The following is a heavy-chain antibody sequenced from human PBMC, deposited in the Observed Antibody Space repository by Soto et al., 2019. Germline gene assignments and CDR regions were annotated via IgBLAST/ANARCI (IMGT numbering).Heavy chain of an antibody. CDR3: AKYQPMTQPRPYFDY. V-gene: IGHV3-23*01. D-gene: IGHD3-22*01. J-gene: IGHJ4*02. Sequence: EVQLLESGGDLIQPGGSLRLSCAASGFTFSSYAMSWVRQAPGKGLGWVSAISSSGVSTFYADSVKGRFTISRDNSRNTVYLQMNSLRAEDTAIYYCAKYQPMTQPRPYFDYWGQGTLVTVSS. CDR2: ISSSGVST. CDR1: GFTFSSYA.